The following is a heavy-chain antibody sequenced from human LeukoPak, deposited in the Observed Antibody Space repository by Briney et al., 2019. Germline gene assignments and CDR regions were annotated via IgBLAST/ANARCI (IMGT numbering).Heavy chain of an antibody. D-gene: IGHD3-10*01. CDR3: ARSYTTMVRRSGFDY. J-gene: IGHJ4*02. CDR1: GFSFDDYA. Sequence: GGSLRLSCAASGFSFDDYAMHWVRQAPGKGLEWVSGISWNSDSIGYADSVKGRFPISRDNAENSLYLQMNSLRAEDAALYYCARSYTTMVRRSGFDYWGQGTLVTVSS. CDR2: ISWNSDSI. V-gene: IGHV3-9*01.